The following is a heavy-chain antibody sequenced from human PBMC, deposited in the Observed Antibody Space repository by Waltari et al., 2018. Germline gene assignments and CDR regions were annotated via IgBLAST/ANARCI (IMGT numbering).Heavy chain of an antibody. D-gene: IGHD1-26*01. Sequence: QLQLQESGPGLVKTSETPYLTCTVSGGSISSSNYYWGWIRPPPGKGLEWIGNIYYSGSTYYNPSLKSRVTTYIDTSKNQFSLKLSSVTAADTAVYFCARLDSRSGSYYFDYWGQGTLVTVSS. V-gene: IGHV4-39*01. CDR1: GGSISSSNYY. CDR3: ARLDSRSGSYYFDY. CDR2: IYYSGST. J-gene: IGHJ4*02.